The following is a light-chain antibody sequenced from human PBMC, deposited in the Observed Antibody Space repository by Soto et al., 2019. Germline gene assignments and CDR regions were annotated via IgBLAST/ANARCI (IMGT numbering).Light chain of an antibody. CDR1: NIGRKT. V-gene: IGLV3-21*02. Sequence: SYELTQPPSVSVALGQTARVTCGGNNIGRKTVHWYQQMPGQAPVLVVSDYSDRPSGIPERFSGSKSGNTASLTISGLQAEDEADYYCSSYTSSSIYVFGTGTKLTVL. CDR2: DYS. CDR3: SSYTSSSIYV. J-gene: IGLJ1*01.